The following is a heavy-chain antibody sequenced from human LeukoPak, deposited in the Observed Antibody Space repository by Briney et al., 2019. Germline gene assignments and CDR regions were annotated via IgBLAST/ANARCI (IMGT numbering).Heavy chain of an antibody. CDR1: GGTFSSYA. CDR3: ARGQRYFDWLFDY. V-gene: IGHV1-8*02. D-gene: IGHD3-9*01. J-gene: IGHJ4*02. Sequence: ASVKVSCKASGGTFSSYAINWVRQATGQGLEWMGWMNPNSGNTGYAQKFQGRVTMTRNTSISTAYMELSSLRSEDTAVYYCARGQRYFDWLFDYWGQGTLVTVSS. CDR2: MNPNSGNT.